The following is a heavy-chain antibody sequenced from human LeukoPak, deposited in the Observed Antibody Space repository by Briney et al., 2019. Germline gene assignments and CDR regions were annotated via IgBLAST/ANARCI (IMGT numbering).Heavy chain of an antibody. Sequence: ASVKVSCKASGYTFNSYGISWVRQAPGQGLEWMGRISPFNCNTNYAQKLQGRVTMTTDTSTSTAYMELRSLRSDDTAVYYCARDLYTKVRGVTSPIPFDYWGQGTLVTVSS. D-gene: IGHD3-10*01. J-gene: IGHJ4*02. V-gene: IGHV1-18*01. CDR2: ISPFNCNT. CDR1: GYTFNSYG. CDR3: ARDLYTKVRGVTSPIPFDY.